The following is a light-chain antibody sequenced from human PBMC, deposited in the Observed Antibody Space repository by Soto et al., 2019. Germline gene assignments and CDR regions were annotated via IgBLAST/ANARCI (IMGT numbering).Light chain of an antibody. CDR3: QQYNSWPLT. CDR2: DIF. J-gene: IGKJ4*01. CDR1: QRVGSG. V-gene: IGKV3-15*01. Sequence: ERVWTQFPATLSVARGERATLSCRASQRVGSGLAWYQQKPCQAATLVIYDIFTRATGVPTRISGSGSGTEFTLPISSLQSEDFAVYYCQQYNSWPLTFGGGTKVDIK.